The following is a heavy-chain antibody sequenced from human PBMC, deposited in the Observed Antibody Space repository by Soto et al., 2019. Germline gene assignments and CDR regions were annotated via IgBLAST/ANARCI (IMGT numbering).Heavy chain of an antibody. CDR2: ITWNSGSR. V-gene: IGHV3-9*01. J-gene: IGHJ3*02. D-gene: IGHD4-17*01. Sequence: EVQLVESGGGLVQPGRSLRLSCAASGFTFDDYAMHWVRQAPGKGPEWVSGITWNSGSRGYAESVKGRFTISRDNANNSLYLQINILRTKDTALYSCANSMGDLEILKTTVTTCWSRFHIWGQGTMVTVSS. CDR1: GFTFDDYA. CDR3: ANSMGDLEILKTTVTTCWSRFHI.